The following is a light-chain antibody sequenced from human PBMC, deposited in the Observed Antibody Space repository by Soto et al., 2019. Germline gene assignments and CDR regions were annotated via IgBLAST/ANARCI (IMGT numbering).Light chain of an antibody. CDR2: DAS. CDR3: QQYSKIPST. J-gene: IGKJ5*01. CDR1: QDISHY. Sequence: DIQMTQSPSSLSASVGGRVTITCQASQDISHYLNWYQQKPGKAPKLLIYDASNLEKGVPSRFSGRRSGTDLTFTITGLQPADSATYYCQQYSKIPSTVGQGTRLAI. V-gene: IGKV1-33*01.